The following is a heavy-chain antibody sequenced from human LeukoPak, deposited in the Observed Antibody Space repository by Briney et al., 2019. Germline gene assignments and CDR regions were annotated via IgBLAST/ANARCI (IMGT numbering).Heavy chain of an antibody. D-gene: IGHD5-18*01. J-gene: IGHJ4*02. CDR1: GGSISSYY. CDR2: IYYSGST. Sequence: SETLSLTCTVSGGSISSYYWSWIRQPPGKGLDWIGYIYYSGSTNYNPSLKSRVTISVDTSKNQFSLKLSSVTAADTAVYYCARLVRGYSYGSLFDYWGQGTLVTVSS. V-gene: IGHV4-59*01. CDR3: ARLVRGYSYGSLFDY.